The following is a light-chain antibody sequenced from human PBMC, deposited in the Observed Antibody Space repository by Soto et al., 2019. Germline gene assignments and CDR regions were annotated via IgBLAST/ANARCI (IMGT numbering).Light chain of an antibody. CDR1: SSDIGAFTF. CDR3: SSYTTSSTHV. V-gene: IGLV2-14*03. CDR2: DVN. J-gene: IGLJ1*01. Sequence: QSALTQPASVSGSPGQSITISCTGTSSDIGAFTFVSWYQQHPGKVPKLMIFDVNRRPSGVSDRFSGSKSGNTASLTISGLQAEYEGDYYFSSYTTSSTHVFGSGTKVTVL.